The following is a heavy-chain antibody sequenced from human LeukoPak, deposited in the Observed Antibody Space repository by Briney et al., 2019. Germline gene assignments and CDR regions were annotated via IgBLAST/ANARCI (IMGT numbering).Heavy chain of an antibody. J-gene: IGHJ4*02. CDR2: INHSRST. V-gene: IGHV4-34*01. D-gene: IGHD1-26*01. Sequence: SETLSLTCAVYGGSFSGYYWSWIRQPPGKGLEWIGEINHSRSTNYNPSLKSRVTISVDTSKNQFSLKLSSVTAADTAVYYCASTQWELDYWGQGTLVTVSS. CDR1: GGSFSGYY. CDR3: ASTQWELDY.